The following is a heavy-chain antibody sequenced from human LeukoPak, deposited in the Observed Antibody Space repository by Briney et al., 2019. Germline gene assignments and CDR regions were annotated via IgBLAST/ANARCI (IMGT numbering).Heavy chain of an antibody. J-gene: IGHJ4*02. CDR3: ARESAGARKGGIFSLHGLDY. CDR2: IYSGGST. Sequence: PGGSLRLSCAASGFTVSSNYMSWVRQAPGKGLEWVSVIYSGGSTYYADSVKGRFTISRDNSKNTLYLQMNSLRAEDTAVYYCARESAGARKGGIFSLHGLDYWGQGTLVTAPQ. V-gene: IGHV3-66*01. CDR1: GFTVSSNY. D-gene: IGHD3-16*02.